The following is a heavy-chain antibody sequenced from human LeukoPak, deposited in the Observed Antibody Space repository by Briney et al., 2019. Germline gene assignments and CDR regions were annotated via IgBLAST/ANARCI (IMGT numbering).Heavy chain of an antibody. CDR1: GFTFSSYA. CDR3: AKASCGDCYIFDY. Sequence: GGSLTLSCSASGFTFSSYAMRWVRQAPGKGREWVSAISNSVGSTYHAYSVRGRFTISRDNSKNTLYLQMNSLRAEDRAFYNCAKASCGDCYIFDYWGQGTLVTVSS. V-gene: IGHV3-23*01. D-gene: IGHD2-21*02. CDR2: ISNSVGST. J-gene: IGHJ4*02.